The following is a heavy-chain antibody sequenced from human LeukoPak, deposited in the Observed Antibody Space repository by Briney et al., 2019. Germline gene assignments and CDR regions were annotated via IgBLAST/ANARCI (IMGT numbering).Heavy chain of an antibody. J-gene: IGHJ6*02. CDR3: ARDRQLAYYDFWSGYYSPKDYYYGMDV. CDR2: ISGSAHKI. Sequence: GGSLRLSCVASGITFSNYAVSWVRQAPEKGLDWVSVISGSAHKIRYADSVKGRFTISRDNSKNTLYLQMNSLRAEDTAVYYCARDRQLAYYDFWSGYYSPKDYYYGMDVWGQGTTVTVSS. V-gene: IGHV3-23*01. CDR1: GITFSNYA. D-gene: IGHD3-3*01.